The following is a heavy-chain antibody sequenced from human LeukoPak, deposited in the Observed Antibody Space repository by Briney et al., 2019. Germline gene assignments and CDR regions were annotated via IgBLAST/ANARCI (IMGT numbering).Heavy chain of an antibody. V-gene: IGHV1-69*05. CDR1: GGTFSSYA. J-gene: IGHJ4*02. Sequence: VASVKASCKASGGTFSSYAISWVRQAPGQGLEWMGGIIPIFGTANYAQKFQGRVTITTDESTSTAYMELSSLRSEDTAVYYCARGDADQLLRFDYWGQGTLVTVSS. CDR2: IIPIFGTA. CDR3: ARGDADQLLRFDY. D-gene: IGHD2-2*01.